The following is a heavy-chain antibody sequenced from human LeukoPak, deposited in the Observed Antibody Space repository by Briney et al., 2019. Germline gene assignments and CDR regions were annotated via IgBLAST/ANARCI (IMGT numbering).Heavy chain of an antibody. CDR1: GFTFSSYA. CDR2: ISYDGSNK. CDR3: ARDQRVYYYGDGMDV. D-gene: IGHD3-10*01. J-gene: IGHJ6*02. V-gene: IGHV3-30-3*01. Sequence: GGSLRLSCAASGFTFSSYAMYWVRQAPGKGLEWVAVISYDGSNKYYADSVKGRFTISRDNSKNTLYLQMNSLRAEDTAVYYCARDQRVYYYGDGMDVWGQGTTVTVSS.